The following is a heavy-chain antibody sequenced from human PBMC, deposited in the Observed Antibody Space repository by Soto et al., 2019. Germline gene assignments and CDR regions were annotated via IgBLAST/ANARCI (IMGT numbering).Heavy chain of an antibody. J-gene: IGHJ3*02. CDR2: INHSGST. Sequence: PSETLSLNCALSGGSISSSSSYGDWIRQTPGKGLEWIGEINHSGSTNYNPSLKSRVTISVDTSKNQFSLKLSSVTAADTAVYYRARGHRIPDIVVAPAAIWAFDIWGQGTMVTVSS. CDR3: ARGHRIPDIVVAPAAIWAFDI. V-gene: IGHV4-39*07. CDR1: GGSISSSSSY. D-gene: IGHD2-2*01.